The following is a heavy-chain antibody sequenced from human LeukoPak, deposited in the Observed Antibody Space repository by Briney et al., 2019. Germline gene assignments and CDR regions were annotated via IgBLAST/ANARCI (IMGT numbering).Heavy chain of an antibody. CDR1: GFTFDTDW. D-gene: IGHD3-16*01. CDR3: TTGGPRRH. J-gene: IGHJ4*02. Sequence: GGSLRLSCAVSGFTFDTDWMNWVRQAPGKGLEWVGLIRTKTDGGTTDNAAPVKGRFAISRDDSRNMLFLQMNSLKTEDTGVYYCTTGGPRRHWGQGTLVTVSS. V-gene: IGHV3-15*01. CDR2: IRTKTDGGTT.